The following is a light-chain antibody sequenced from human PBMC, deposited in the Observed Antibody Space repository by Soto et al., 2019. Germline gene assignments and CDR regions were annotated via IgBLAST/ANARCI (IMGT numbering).Light chain of an antibody. J-gene: IGKJ1*01. Sequence: EIVLTQSPATLSLSPGERATLSCRASQSVSSYLAWYQQKPGQAPRLLIYDASNRATGIPARFSGSGSGTEFTLTISSLQPEDFATYYCLQQNSYPWTFGQGTKVEIK. V-gene: IGKV3-11*01. CDR1: QSVSSY. CDR2: DAS. CDR3: LQQNSYPWT.